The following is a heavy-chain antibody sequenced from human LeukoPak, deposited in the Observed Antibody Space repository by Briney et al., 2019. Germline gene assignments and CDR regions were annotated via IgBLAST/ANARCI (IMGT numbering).Heavy chain of an antibody. D-gene: IGHD5-18*01. Sequence: ASVKVSCKASGYTFTDYFMHWVRQAPGQGLEWMGWINPNSGGTHYAQKFQGRVTMTRDTSISTAYMELSRLRSDDTAVYYCARDPGYSSPRGDYWGQGTLVTVSS. CDR2: INPNSGGT. J-gene: IGHJ4*02. CDR1: GYTFTDYF. CDR3: ARDPGYSSPRGDY. V-gene: IGHV1-2*02.